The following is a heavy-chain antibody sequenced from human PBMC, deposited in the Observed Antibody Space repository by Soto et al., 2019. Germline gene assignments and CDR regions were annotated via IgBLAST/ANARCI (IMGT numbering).Heavy chain of an antibody. J-gene: IGHJ4*02. CDR3: AREATGTFTPYFDY. V-gene: IGHV3-7*01. CDR2: IKQDGSEK. D-gene: IGHD1-1*01. Sequence: LRLSCAASGFTFSSYWMSWVRQAPGKGLEWVANIKQDGSEKYYVDSVKGRFTISRDNAKNSLYLQMNSLRAEDTAVYYCAREATGTFTPYFDYWGQGTLVTVYS. CDR1: GFTFSSYW.